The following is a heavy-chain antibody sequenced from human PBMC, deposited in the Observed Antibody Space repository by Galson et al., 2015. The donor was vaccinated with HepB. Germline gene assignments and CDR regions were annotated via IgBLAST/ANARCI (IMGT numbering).Heavy chain of an antibody. CDR1: GFTFSNAW. J-gene: IGHJ5*02. V-gene: IGHV3-15*01. D-gene: IGHD2-15*01. CDR2: IKSKTDGGTT. Sequence: SLRLSCAASGFTFSNAWMSWVRQAPGKGLEWVGRIKSKTDGGTTDYAAPVKGRFTISRDDSKNTLYLQMNSLKTEDTAVYYCTTRIVVVVAATSSNWFDPWGQGTLVTVSS. CDR3: TTRIVVVVAATSSNWFDP.